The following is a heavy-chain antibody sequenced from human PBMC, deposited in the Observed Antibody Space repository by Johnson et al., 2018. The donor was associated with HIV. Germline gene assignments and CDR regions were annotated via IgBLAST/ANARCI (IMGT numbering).Heavy chain of an antibody. V-gene: IGHV3-30*04. CDR3: AKDKSGWLQSDAFDI. Sequence: QVQLVESGGGLVQPGGSLRLSCAASGFTFSSYAMHWVRQAPGKGLEWVAVISYDGSNKYYADSVKGRFTISRDNSKNTLYLQMNSLRAEDTAVYYCAKDKSGWLQSDAFDIWCQGTMVTVSS. CDR2: ISYDGSNK. D-gene: IGHD5-24*01. CDR1: GFTFSSYA. J-gene: IGHJ3*02.